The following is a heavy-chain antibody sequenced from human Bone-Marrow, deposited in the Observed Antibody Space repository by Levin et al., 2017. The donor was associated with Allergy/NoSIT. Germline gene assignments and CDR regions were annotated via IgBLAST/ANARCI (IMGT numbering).Heavy chain of an antibody. V-gene: IGHV3-33*01. CDR3: AREFGVRWYFDL. J-gene: IGHJ2*01. Sequence: HAGGSLRLSCAASGFTFSSYGMHWVRQAPGKGLEWVAVIWYDGSNKYYADSVKGRFTISRDNSKNTLYLQMNSLRAEDTAVYYCAREFGVRWYFDLWGRGTLVTVSS. CDR1: GFTFSSYG. D-gene: IGHD3-10*01. CDR2: IWYDGSNK.